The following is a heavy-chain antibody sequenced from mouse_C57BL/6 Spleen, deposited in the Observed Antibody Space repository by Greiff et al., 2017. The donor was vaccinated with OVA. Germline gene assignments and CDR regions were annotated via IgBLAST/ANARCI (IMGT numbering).Heavy chain of an antibody. CDR2: IWSGGST. V-gene: IGHV2-2*01. J-gene: IGHJ4*01. Sequence: VMLVESGPGLVQPSQSLSITCTVSGFSLTSYGVHWVRQSPGKGLEWLGVIWSGGSTDYNAAFISRLSISKDNSKSQVFFKMNSLQADETAIYYCARSDDGYYVGAMDYWGQGTSVTVSS. D-gene: IGHD2-3*01. CDR3: ARSDDGYYVGAMDY. CDR1: GFSLTSYG.